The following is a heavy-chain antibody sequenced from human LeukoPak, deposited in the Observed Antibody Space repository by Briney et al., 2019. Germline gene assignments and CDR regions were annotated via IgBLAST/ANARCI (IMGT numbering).Heavy chain of an antibody. CDR3: APDPGAYYDSSGCLNWFDP. V-gene: IGHV4-39*07. D-gene: IGHD3-22*01. CDR2: MHHSGST. Sequence: RSSGTLSLTCTVSGGSITTRSYYWGWIRQPPGKGLEWIGSMHHSGSTYYNPSLKSRVTTSVDTSKNQFSLKLSSVTAADTAVYYCAPDPGAYYDSSGCLNWFDPWGQGTLVTVSS. CDR1: GGSITTRSYY. J-gene: IGHJ5*02.